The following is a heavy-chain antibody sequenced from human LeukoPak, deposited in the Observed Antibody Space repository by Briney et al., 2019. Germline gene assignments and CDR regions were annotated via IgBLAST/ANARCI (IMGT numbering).Heavy chain of an antibody. CDR3: AKDLGYCSSTSCYPPDY. CDR1: ALTLSCYA. CDR2: ISGSGGST. V-gene: IGHV3-23*01. Sequence: PGGSLTLSCVASALTLSCYAMSWVRQAPGKGLEWVSVISGSGGSTYYADSVKGRFTISRDNSKNTLYLQMNSLRAEDTAVYYCAKDLGYCSSTSCYPPDYWGQGTLVSVSS. J-gene: IGHJ4*02. D-gene: IGHD2-2*01.